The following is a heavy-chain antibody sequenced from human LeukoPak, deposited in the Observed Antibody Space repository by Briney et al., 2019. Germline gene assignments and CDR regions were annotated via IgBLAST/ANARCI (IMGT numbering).Heavy chain of an antibody. D-gene: IGHD3-3*01. J-gene: IGHJ5*01. Sequence: GGSLRLSCAASGFTFSSYGMHWVRQAPGKGLEWVAVISYDGSNKYYADSVKGRFTISRDNSKNTLYLQMNSLRAEDTALYYCARGEKSGVAYTNWLDSWGQGTLVPVSS. CDR3: ARGEKSGVAYTNWLDS. CDR2: ISYDGSNK. V-gene: IGHV3-30*19. CDR1: GFTFSSYG.